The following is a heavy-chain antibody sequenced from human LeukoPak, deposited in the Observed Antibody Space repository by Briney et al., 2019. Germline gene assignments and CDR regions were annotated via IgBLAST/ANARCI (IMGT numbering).Heavy chain of an antibody. CDR3: ARGGLNFDWLLYFDY. CDR1: GYTFTGYY. V-gene: IGHV1-2*06. Sequence: GASVKVSCKASGYTFTGYYMHWVRQAPGQGLEWMGRINPNSGGTNYAQKFQGRVTMTRDTSISTAYMELCRLRSDDTAVYYCARGGLNFDWLLYFDYWGQGTLVTVSS. D-gene: IGHD3-9*01. CDR2: INPNSGGT. J-gene: IGHJ4*02.